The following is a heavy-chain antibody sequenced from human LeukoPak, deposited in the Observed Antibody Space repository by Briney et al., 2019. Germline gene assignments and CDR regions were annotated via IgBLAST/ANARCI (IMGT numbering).Heavy chain of an antibody. J-gene: IGHJ5*02. V-gene: IGHV4-59*01. CDR2: IHSSGST. CDR3: ARVGETYGSGSYYRWFDP. CDR1: GGTISSYY. D-gene: IGHD3-10*01. Sequence: PSETLSLTCTVSGGTISSYYWNWIRQPPGKGLEWIGYIHSSGSTKYNPSLKSRVTISVDTSKNQFSLELSSVTAADTAVYYCARVGETYGSGSYYRWFDPWGQGTLVTVSS.